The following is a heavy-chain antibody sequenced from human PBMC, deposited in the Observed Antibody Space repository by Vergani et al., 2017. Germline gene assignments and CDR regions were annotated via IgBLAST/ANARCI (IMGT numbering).Heavy chain of an antibody. D-gene: IGHD1/OR15-1a*01. CDR3: ASDVTKRQGV. Sequence: QVQLQQWGAGLLKPSETLSLTCAVYGGSFSGYYWSWIRQPPGKGLEWIGEINHSGSTNYNPSLKSRVTISVDTSKNQFSLKLSSVTAADTAVYYCASDVTKRQGVWGKGTTVTVSP. V-gene: IGHV4-34*01. CDR2: INHSGST. J-gene: IGHJ6*04. CDR1: GGSFSGYY.